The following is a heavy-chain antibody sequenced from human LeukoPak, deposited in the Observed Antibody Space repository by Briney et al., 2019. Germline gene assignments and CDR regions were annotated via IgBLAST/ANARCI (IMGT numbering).Heavy chain of an antibody. J-gene: IGHJ3*02. V-gene: IGHV4-4*07. CDR3: ATGTGTTYLDAFDI. Sequence: SETLSLTCTVSGGSISSYYWSWIRQPAGKGLEWIGRIYTSGSTNYNPSLKSRVTMSVDTSKNQFSLKLSSVTAADTAVYYCATGTGTTYLDAFDIWGQGTMVTVSS. CDR2: IYTSGST. D-gene: IGHD1-1*01. CDR1: GGSISSYY.